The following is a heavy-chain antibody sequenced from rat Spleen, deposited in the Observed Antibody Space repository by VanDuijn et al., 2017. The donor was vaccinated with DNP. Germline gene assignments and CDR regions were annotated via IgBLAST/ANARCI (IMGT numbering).Heavy chain of an antibody. CDR2: IRYDGGST. V-gene: IGHV5-22*01. CDR3: ARHNSGYYFDY. J-gene: IGHJ2*01. CDR1: GFTFSDYY. D-gene: IGHD4-3*01. Sequence: EVQLVESGGGLVQPGRSLKLSCAASGFTFSDYYMAWVRQAPTKGLEWVAYIRYDGGSTHYGDSVKGRFTISRDNAKSSLYLQMNSLKSEDTATYYCARHNSGYYFDYWGQGVMVTVSS.